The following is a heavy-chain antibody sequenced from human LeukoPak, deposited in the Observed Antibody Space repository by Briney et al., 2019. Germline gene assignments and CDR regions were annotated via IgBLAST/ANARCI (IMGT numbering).Heavy chain of an antibody. J-gene: IGHJ4*02. Sequence: TSSETLSLTCAVYGGSFSGYYWSWIRQPPGKGLEWIGEINHSGSTNYNPSLKSRVTISVDTSKNQFSLKLSSVTAADTAVYYCARHRVATRYFDYWGQGTLVTVSS. D-gene: IGHD5-12*01. CDR3: ARHRVATRYFDY. V-gene: IGHV4-34*01. CDR2: INHSGST. CDR1: GGSFSGYY.